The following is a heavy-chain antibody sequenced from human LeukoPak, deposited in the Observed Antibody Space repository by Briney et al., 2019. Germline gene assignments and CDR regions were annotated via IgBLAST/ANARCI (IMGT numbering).Heavy chain of an antibody. D-gene: IGHD2-21*02. V-gene: IGHV4-30-4*01. CDR2: IYYSGCT. Sequence: SETLSLTCTVSGGSISSGDYYWSWIRQPPGKGLEWIGYIYYSGCTYYNPSLKSRVTISVDTSKNQFSLKLSSVSAADTAVYYCARGGGSYCGGHCSPSDYWGQGTLVTVSS. J-gene: IGHJ4*02. CDR1: GGSISSGDYY. CDR3: ARGGGSYCGGHCSPSDY.